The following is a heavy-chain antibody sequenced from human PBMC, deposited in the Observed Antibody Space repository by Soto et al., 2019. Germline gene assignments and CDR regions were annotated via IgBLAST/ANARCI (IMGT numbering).Heavy chain of an antibody. CDR1: GVTFSSYA. V-gene: IGHV3-23*01. Sequence: GGPRRRSCAASGVTFSSYAMSWVRQAPGKGLEWVSAISGSGGSTYYADSVKGRFTISRDNSKNTLYLQMNSLRAEDTAVYYCAKDRYSSGWYYFDYWGQGTLVTVSS. CDR2: ISGSGGST. D-gene: IGHD6-19*01. CDR3: AKDRYSSGWYYFDY. J-gene: IGHJ4*02.